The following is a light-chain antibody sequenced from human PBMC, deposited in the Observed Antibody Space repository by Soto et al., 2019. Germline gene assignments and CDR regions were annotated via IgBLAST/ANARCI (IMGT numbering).Light chain of an antibody. V-gene: IGLV2-8*01. CDR3: SSYAGSNNLRV. J-gene: IGLJ1*01. CDR1: SSDVGGYNY. Sequence: QSMLTQPASVSGSPGQSVTISCTGTSSDVGGYNYVSWYQQHPGKAPKLMIYEVSKRPSGVPDRFSGSKSGNTASLTVSGLQAEDEADYYCSSYAGSNNLRVFGTGTKVTVV. CDR2: EVS.